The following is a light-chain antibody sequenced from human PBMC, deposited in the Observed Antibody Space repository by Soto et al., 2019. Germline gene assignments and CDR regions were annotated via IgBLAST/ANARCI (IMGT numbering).Light chain of an antibody. CDR2: EVT. CDR1: SSDVGGYNY. J-gene: IGLJ1*01. Sequence: QSALTQPPSASGSPGQSVTISCSGTSSDVGGYNYVSWYQHYPGKAPKLMIYEVTKRPSGVPDRFSGSKSGTSASLAITGLQAEDEGDYYCQSYDSTLSARYVFGTGTKVTVL. CDR3: QSYDSTLSARYV. V-gene: IGLV2-8*01.